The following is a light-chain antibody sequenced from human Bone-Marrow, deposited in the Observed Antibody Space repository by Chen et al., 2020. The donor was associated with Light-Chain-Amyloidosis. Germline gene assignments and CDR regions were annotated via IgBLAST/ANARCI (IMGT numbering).Light chain of an antibody. CDR2: EDD. V-gene: IGLV6-57*01. CDR3: QSYQGSSQGV. CDR1: SGSIATNY. J-gene: IGLJ3*02. Sequence: NFMLTQPHSASESPGKTVIISCTRRSGSIATNYAQWYQQRPGSSPTTVIYEDDQRPSGVPDRFSGSIDRSSNSASLTISGLKTEDEADYYCQSYQGSSQGVFGGGTKLTVL.